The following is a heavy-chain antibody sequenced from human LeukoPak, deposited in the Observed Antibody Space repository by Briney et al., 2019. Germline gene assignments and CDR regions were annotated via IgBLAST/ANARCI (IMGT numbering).Heavy chain of an antibody. CDR3: ARLRQGYYDSSGYYWGAYYYYYYMDV. J-gene: IGHJ6*03. CDR1: RGSISSYY. D-gene: IGHD3-22*01. V-gene: IGHV4-59*08. CDR2: IYYSGRT. Sequence: SETLSLTCTVSRGSISSYYWSWIRQPPGKGLEWIGYIYYSGRTNYNPSLKSRVTISVDTSKNPFSLKLSSVTAADTAVYYCARLRQGYYDSSGYYWGAYYYYYYMDVWGKGTTVTVSS.